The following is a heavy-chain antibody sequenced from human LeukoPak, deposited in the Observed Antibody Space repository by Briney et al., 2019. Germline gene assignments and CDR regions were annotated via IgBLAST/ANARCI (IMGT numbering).Heavy chain of an antibody. CDR2: IYYSGST. J-gene: IGHJ5*02. CDR1: GGSISSGGFY. CDR3: ARQRSFPDYDYVWGSYYWFDP. V-gene: IGHV4-61*08. D-gene: IGHD3-16*01. Sequence: SETLSLTCTVSGGSISSGGFYWSWIRQPPGKGLEWIGYIYYSGSTNYNPSLKSRVTISVDTSKNQFSLKLSSVTAADTAVYYCARQRSFPDYDYVWGSYYWFDPWGQGTLVTVSS.